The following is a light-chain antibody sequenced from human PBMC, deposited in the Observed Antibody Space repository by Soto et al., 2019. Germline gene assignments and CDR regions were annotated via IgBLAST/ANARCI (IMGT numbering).Light chain of an antibody. CDR3: QQYGSSRWT. V-gene: IGKV3-20*01. CDR1: QSVSSTY. Sequence: ETFLTQSTGTMSLSPGSRSTTSCMVSQSVSSTYLPWYQQKPGQAHRLLMSGEPSRATGIQDRFSGSGSGTDFTLTIRRMEPEDFAVYYCQQYGSSRWTLGQGTKVDI. J-gene: IGKJ1*01. CDR2: GEP.